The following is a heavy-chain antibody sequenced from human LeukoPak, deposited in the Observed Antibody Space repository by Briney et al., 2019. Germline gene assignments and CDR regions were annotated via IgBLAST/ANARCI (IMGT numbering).Heavy chain of an antibody. V-gene: IGHV4-30-2*01. CDR1: GDSISSGSYY. CDR2: IHHTGDT. D-gene: IGHD6-25*01. CDR3: ARLIEAAPEMDV. Sequence: SQTLSLTCTVSGDSISSGSYYWSWIRQPLGEGLEWIAYIHHTGDTYSNPSLKSRATMSLDMSKNQFSLKLSSVTAADTAVYYCARLIEAAPEMDVWGKGTTVTVSS. J-gene: IGHJ6*04.